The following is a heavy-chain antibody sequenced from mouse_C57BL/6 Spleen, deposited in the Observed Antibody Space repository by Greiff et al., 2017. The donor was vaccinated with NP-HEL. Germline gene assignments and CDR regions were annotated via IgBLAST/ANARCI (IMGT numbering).Heavy chain of an antibody. D-gene: IGHD2-3*01. CDR2: ISSGGSYT. Sequence: EVKLVESGGDLVKPGGSLKLSCAASGFTFSSYGMSWVRQTPDKRLEWVATISSGGSYTYYPDSVKGRFTISRDNAKNTLYLQMSSLKSEDTAMYYCARDGSYYFDYWGQGTTLTVSS. V-gene: IGHV5-6*01. CDR3: ARDGSYYFDY. J-gene: IGHJ2*01. CDR1: GFTFSSYG.